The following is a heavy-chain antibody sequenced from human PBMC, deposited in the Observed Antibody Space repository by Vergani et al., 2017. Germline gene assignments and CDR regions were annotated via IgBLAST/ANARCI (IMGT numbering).Heavy chain of an antibody. CDR1: GFTLSNYD. Sequence: QVQLVESGGGAVQRGGSLRLSCATSGFTLSNYDMQWIRQGPGEGLEFVAFIQFDGSNQYYADSVKGRFTLSRDFSKNTLYLQMNSLGTDDTATYYCAKHFRGWGSDYWGQGTQVIVSS. J-gene: IGHJ4*02. CDR2: IQFDGSNQ. CDR3: AKHFRGWGSDY. D-gene: IGHD3-16*01. V-gene: IGHV3-30*02.